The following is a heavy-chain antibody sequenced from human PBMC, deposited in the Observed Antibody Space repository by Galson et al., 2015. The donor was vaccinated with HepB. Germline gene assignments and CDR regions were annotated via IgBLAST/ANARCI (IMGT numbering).Heavy chain of an antibody. Sequence: SVKVSCKASGYTFTSYGISWVRQAPGQGLEWMGWISAYNGNTNYAQKLQGRVTMTTDTSTSTAYMELRSLRSDDTAVYYCARAYCSSTSCLPLLGFDPWGQGTLVTVSS. D-gene: IGHD2-2*01. CDR3: ARAYCSSTSCLPLLGFDP. J-gene: IGHJ5*02. CDR2: ISAYNGNT. CDR1: GYTFTSYG. V-gene: IGHV1-18*01.